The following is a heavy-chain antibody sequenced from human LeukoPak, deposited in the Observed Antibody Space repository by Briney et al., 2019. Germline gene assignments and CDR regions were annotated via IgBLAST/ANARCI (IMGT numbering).Heavy chain of an antibody. CDR2: INHSGST. D-gene: IGHD3-22*01. V-gene: IGHV4-34*01. CDR1: GGSFSGYY. Sequence: SETLSLTCAVYGGSFSGYYWSWIRQPPGKGLEWIGEINHSGSTNYNPSLKSRVTISVDTSKNQFSLKLSSVTAADTAVYYCAKDPTDFDSSGQTYFDYWGQGTLVTVSS. CDR3: AKDPTDFDSSGQTYFDY. J-gene: IGHJ4*02.